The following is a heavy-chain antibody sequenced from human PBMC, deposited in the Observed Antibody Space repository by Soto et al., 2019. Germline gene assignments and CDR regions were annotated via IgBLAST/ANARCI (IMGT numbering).Heavy chain of an antibody. CDR1: GGSISSGGYY. J-gene: IGHJ6*02. CDR3: ARENYYDSSGYWPTVFEYDV. Sequence: SETLSLTCTVSGGSISSGGYYWSWIRQHPGKGLEWIGYIYYSGSTNYNPSLKSRVTISVDTSKNQFSLKLSSVTAADTAVYYCARENYYDSSGYWPTVFEYDVWGQGTTVTVSS. CDR2: IYYSGST. D-gene: IGHD3-22*01. V-gene: IGHV4-61*08.